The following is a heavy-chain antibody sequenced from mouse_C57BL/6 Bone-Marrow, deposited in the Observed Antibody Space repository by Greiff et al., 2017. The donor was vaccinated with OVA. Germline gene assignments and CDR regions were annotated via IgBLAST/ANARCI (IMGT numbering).Heavy chain of an antibody. Sequence: VQLKESGPVLVKPGASVKMSCKASGYTFTDYYMNWVKQSHGKSLEWIGVINPYNGGTSYNQKFKGKATLTVDKSSSTAYMELNSLTSEDSAVYYCARSYGSDYWGQGTTLTVSS. CDR3: ARSYGSDY. V-gene: IGHV1-19*01. J-gene: IGHJ2*01. D-gene: IGHD1-1*01. CDR1: GYTFTDYY. CDR2: INPYNGGT.